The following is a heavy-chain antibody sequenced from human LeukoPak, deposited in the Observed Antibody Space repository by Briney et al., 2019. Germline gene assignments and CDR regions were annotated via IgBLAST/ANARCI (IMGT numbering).Heavy chain of an antibody. CDR1: GGSISSSSYY. J-gene: IGHJ4*02. CDR2: INHSGST. CDR3: ARPPRGY. V-gene: IGHV4-39*07. Sequence: SETLSLTCTVSGGSISSSSYYWGWVRQPPGKGLEWIGEINHSGSTNYNPSLKSRVTISVDTSKNQFSLKLSSVTAADTAVYYCARPPRGYWGQGTLVTVSS.